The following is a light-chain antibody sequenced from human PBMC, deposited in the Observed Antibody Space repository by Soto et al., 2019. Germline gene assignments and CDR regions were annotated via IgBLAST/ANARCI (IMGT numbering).Light chain of an antibody. CDR2: GAS. CDR1: QDIGSW. Sequence: DIQMTQSPSSVSASVGDRVTITCRASQDIGSWLAWYQQKPGKAPDLLIYGASSLQSGVPSRFYGSGSGTDXXLXXXXLQPEDFAXXXXQQGGSFPITFGQGTRLEIK. CDR3: QQGGSFPIT. J-gene: IGKJ5*01. V-gene: IGKV1-12*01.